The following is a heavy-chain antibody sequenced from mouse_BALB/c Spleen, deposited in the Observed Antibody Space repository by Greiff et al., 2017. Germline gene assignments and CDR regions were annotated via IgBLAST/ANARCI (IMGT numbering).Heavy chain of an antibody. CDR2: IDPSDSET. CDR3: ARWRVYYGNYEEVFAY. CDR1: GYTFTSYW. Sequence: QVQLKESGAELVRPGASVKLSCKASGYTFTSYWMNWVKQRPGQGLEWIGMIDPSDSETHYNQMFKDKATLTVDKSSSTAYMQLSSLTSEDSAVYYCARWRVYYGNYEEVFAYWGQGTLVTVSA. D-gene: IGHD2-1*01. J-gene: IGHJ3*01. V-gene: IGHV1-61*01.